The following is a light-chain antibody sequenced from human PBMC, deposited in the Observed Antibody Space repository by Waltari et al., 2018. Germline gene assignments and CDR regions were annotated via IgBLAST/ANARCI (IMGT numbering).Light chain of an antibody. CDR3: CSYAASSTWV. CDR2: EVA. J-gene: IGLJ3*02. CDR1: SRDVGNYNL. Sequence: QSALTQPASVSGLPGESITISCTGTSRDVGNYNLVSWYQQHPGKAPKLMIYEVATRPSGVSNRFSGSKSGNTASLTISGLQAEDEADYYCCSYAASSTWVFGGGTKLTVL. V-gene: IGLV2-23*02.